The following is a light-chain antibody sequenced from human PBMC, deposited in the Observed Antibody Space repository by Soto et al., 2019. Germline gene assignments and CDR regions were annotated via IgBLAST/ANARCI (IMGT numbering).Light chain of an antibody. J-gene: IGKJ4*01. V-gene: IGKV3-11*01. Sequence: DIVLTQSPATLSLSPGDRATLSCRASQSVRSYLAWYQQKPGQAPRLLIYEASIRATGIPARFSGSGSGTDFTLTISSLEPDDFAVYYCQHRSNWPPTFGGGTEVEIK. CDR1: QSVRSY. CDR2: EAS. CDR3: QHRSNWPPT.